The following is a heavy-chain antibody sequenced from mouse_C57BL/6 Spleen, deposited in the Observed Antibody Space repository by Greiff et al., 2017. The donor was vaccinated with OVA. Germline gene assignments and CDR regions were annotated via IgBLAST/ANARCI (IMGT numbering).Heavy chain of an antibody. Sequence: EVKVVESGGGLVQPGGSLSLSCAASGFTFTDYYMSWVRQPPGKALEWLGFIRNKANGYTTEYSASVQCRFTISRDNYQSILYLQMNALGAEDSASYCCARYALSFYYFDYWGQGTTLTVSS. CDR2: IRNKANGYTT. CDR1: GFTFTDYY. J-gene: IGHJ2*01. D-gene: IGHD6-5*01. CDR3: ARYALSFYYFDY. V-gene: IGHV7-3*01.